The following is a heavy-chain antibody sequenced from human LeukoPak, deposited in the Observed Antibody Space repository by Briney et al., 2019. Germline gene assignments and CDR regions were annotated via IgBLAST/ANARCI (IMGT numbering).Heavy chain of an antibody. J-gene: IGHJ4*02. D-gene: IGHD2-15*01. V-gene: IGHV3-11*01. CDR1: GFSFSDYY. CDR3: TRGAGGRPRGFDY. CDR2: ISSSGDII. Sequence: GGSLRLSCAASGFSFSDYYMSWVRQAPGKGLEWVPYISSSGDIIYYADSVKGRFTISRDNARNSLFLQMNSLGGEDTAVYYCTRGAGGRPRGFDYWGQGTLVTVSS.